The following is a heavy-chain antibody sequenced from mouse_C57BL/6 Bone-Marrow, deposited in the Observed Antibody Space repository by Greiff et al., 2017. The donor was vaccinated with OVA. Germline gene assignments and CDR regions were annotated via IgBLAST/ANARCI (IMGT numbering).Heavy chain of an antibody. V-gene: IGHV5-16*01. CDR1: GFTFSDYY. Sequence: EVKLMESEGGLVQPGSSMKLSCTASGFTFSDYYMAWVRQVPEKGLEWVANINYDGSSTYYLDSLKSRFIISRDNAKNILYLQMSSLKSEDTATYYCARDRRMDYWGQGTSVTVSS. CDR3: ARDRRMDY. CDR2: INYDGSST. J-gene: IGHJ4*01.